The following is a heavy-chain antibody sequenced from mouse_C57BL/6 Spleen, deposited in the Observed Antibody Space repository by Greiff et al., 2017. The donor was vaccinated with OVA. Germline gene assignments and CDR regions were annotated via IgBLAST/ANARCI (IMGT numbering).Heavy chain of an antibody. CDR2: IDPSDSYT. V-gene: IGHV1-69*01. CDR3: ARGGTAQSYFDY. Sequence: QVQLKESGAELVMPGASVKLSCKASGYTFTSYWMHWVKQRPGQGLEWIGEIDPSDSYTNYNQKFKGKSTLTVDKSSSTAYMQLSSLTSEDSAVYYCARGGTAQSYFDYWGQGTTLTVSS. D-gene: IGHD3-2*02. J-gene: IGHJ2*01. CDR1: GYTFTSYW.